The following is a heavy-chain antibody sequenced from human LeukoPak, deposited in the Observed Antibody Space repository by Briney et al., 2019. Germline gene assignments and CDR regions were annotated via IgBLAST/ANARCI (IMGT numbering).Heavy chain of an antibody. D-gene: IGHD3-10*01. CDR1: GFTFSSYG. J-gene: IGHJ5*02. CDR2: IRYDGSNK. V-gene: IGHV3-30*02. CDR3: AKDYFWEGDWFDP. Sequence: GGSLRLSCAASGFTFSSYGMHWVRQAPGKGLEWVAFIRYDGSNKYYADSVKGRFTISRDNSKNTLYLQMNSLRAEDTAVYYCAKDYFWEGDWFDPWGQGTLVTVSS.